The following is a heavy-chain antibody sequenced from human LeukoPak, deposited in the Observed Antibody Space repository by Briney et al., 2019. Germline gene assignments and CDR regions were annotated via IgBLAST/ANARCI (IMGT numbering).Heavy chain of an antibody. CDR2: IRYDGSNK. CDR1: GFTFSSYW. J-gene: IGHJ4*02. CDR3: AKDARSYYDY. Sequence: GGSLRLSCAASGFTFSSYWMHWVRQAPGKGLEWVAFIRYDGSNKYYADSVKGRFTISRDNSKNTLYLQMSSLRAEDTAVYYCAKDARSYYDYWGQGTLVTVSS. V-gene: IGHV3-30*02.